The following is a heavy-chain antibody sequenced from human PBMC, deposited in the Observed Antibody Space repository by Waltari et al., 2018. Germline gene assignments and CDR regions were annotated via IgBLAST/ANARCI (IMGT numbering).Heavy chain of an antibody. D-gene: IGHD3-16*01. CDR2: IYSGGRVT. CDR3: TAGDYFDY. CDR1: GFTLNTYA. J-gene: IGHJ4*02. V-gene: IGHV3-23*03. Sequence: EVQLLESGGGLVQPGGSLRLSCAASGFTLNTYAMSWVRQAPGKGLEWFSVIYSGGRVTYYGDSVKGRFSLSRDDSKNTLYLQMNSLRAEDTAVYFCTAGDYFDYWGQGTLVTVSS.